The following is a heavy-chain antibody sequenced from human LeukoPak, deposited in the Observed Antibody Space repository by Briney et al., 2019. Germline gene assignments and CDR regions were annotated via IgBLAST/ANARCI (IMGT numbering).Heavy chain of an antibody. Sequence: HGESLKISCKGSGYIFSSYWIAWVRQMPGKGLEWMGIIYPGGSDSRYSPPFQGQVTISADKSITTAYLQWSSLKASDTAMYYCARLGYCSGTSCHGVDYWGQGTLVTVSS. CDR1: GYIFSSYW. CDR3: ARLGYCSGTSCHGVDY. J-gene: IGHJ4*02. CDR2: IYPGGSDS. V-gene: IGHV5-51*01. D-gene: IGHD2-2*01.